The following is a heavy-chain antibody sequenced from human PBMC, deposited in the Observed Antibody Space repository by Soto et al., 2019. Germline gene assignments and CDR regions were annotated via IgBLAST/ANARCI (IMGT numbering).Heavy chain of an antibody. Sequence: SVKVSCKASGGTFSSYAISWVRQAPGQGLEWMGGIIPIFGTANYAQKFQGRVTITADKSTSTAYMELSSLRSEDTAVYYCARERGYSYGPPDYWGQGTLVTSPQ. V-gene: IGHV1-69*06. D-gene: IGHD5-18*01. CDR2: IIPIFGTA. CDR1: GGTFSSYA. J-gene: IGHJ4*02. CDR3: ARERGYSYGPPDY.